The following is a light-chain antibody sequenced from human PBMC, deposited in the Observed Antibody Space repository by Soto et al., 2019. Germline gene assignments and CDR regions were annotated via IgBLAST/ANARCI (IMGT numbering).Light chain of an antibody. V-gene: IGLV8-61*01. Sequence: QTVVTQEPSFSVSPGGTVTLTCGLSSGSVSTSYYPSWYQQTPGQAPRTLIYSTNTRSSGVPDRFSGSILGNKAALTSTGAQADDESDYYCVLYMGSVIWVFGGGTKVTVL. CDR1: SGSVSTSYY. CDR3: VLYMGSVIWV. J-gene: IGLJ3*02. CDR2: STN.